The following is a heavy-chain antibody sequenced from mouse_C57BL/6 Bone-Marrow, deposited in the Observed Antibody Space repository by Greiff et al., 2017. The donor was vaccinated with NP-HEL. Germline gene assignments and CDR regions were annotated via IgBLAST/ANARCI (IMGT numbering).Heavy chain of an antibody. CDR2: IYPRSGNT. CDR3: ARFINWDDFDY. D-gene: IGHD4-1*02. Sequence: VQLQQSGAELARPGASVKLSCKASGYTFTSYGISWVKQRTGQGLEWIGEIYPRSGNTYYNEKFKGKATLTAAKYSSTAYLAIRRLTSEDSAVYFCARFINWDDFDYWGQGTTLTVSS. V-gene: IGHV1-81*01. J-gene: IGHJ2*01. CDR1: GYTFTSYG.